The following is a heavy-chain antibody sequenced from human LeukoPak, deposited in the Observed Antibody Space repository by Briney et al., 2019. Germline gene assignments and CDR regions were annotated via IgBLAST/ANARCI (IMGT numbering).Heavy chain of an antibody. Sequence: PGGSLRLSCAASGFTFSTSWMHWVRQAPGKGLVWVSQINSDGGRTRYADSVKGRLTISRDNAKNTVYLQMNSLRTDDTATYYCARGRNGFFDYWGHGTLVTVSS. CDR3: ARGRNGFFDY. J-gene: IGHJ4*01. CDR1: GFTFSTSW. D-gene: IGHD5-24*01. CDR2: INSDGGRT. V-gene: IGHV3-74*01.